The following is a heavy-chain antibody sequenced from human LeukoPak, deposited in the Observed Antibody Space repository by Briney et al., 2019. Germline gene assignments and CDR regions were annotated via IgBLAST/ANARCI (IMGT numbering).Heavy chain of an antibody. CDR2: IKQDGSEK. V-gene: IGHV3-7*01. CDR1: GFTFSSYA. Sequence: PGGSLRLSCAASGFTFSSYAMSWVRQAPGKGLEWVANIKQDGSEKYYVDSVKGRFTISRDNAKNSLYLQMNSLRAEDTAVYYCARVVPDYGDYGFDYWGQGTLVTVSS. D-gene: IGHD4-17*01. J-gene: IGHJ4*02. CDR3: ARVVPDYGDYGFDY.